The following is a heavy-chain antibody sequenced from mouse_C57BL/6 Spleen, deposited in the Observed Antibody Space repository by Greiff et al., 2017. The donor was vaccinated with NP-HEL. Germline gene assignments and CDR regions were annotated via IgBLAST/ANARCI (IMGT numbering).Heavy chain of an antibody. D-gene: IGHD1-1*01. CDR3: ARWGYGSSYGY. CDR1: GYTFTSYW. J-gene: IGHJ2*01. Sequence: VQLQQPGAELVMPGASVKLSCKASGYTFTSYWMHWVKQRPGQGLEWIGEIDPSDSYTNYNQKFKGKSTLTVDKSSSTAYMQLSSLTSEDSAVYYCARWGYGSSYGYWGQGTTLTVSS. CDR2: IDPSDSYT. V-gene: IGHV1-69*01.